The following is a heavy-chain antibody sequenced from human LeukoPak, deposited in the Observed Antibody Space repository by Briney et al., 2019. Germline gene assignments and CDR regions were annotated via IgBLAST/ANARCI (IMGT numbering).Heavy chain of an antibody. J-gene: IGHJ4*02. CDR1: GASISSRDHY. CDR3: ARDPRYSSSSGY. V-gene: IGHV4-30-4*08. D-gene: IGHD6-6*01. Sequence: SQTLSLTCTVSGASISSRDHYWSWIRQPPGQGLEWIGYIYHSGSTYYNPSLKSRVTISVDRSKNQFSLKLSSVTAADTAVYYCARDPRYSSSSGYWGQGTLVTVSS. CDR2: IYHSGST.